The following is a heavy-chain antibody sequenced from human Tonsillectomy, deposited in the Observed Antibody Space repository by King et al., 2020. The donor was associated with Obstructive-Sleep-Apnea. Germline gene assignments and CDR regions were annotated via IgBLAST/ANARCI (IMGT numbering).Heavy chain of an antibody. D-gene: IGHD3-9*01. J-gene: IGHJ4*02. CDR1: GYTFTNYG. CDR3: ARVHGIAWFFVY. V-gene: IGHV1-18*04. Sequence: QLVQSGTEVKKPGASVKVSCKASGYTFTNYGITWVRQAPGQGLEWMGWISSYTGKTDYAQHFQDRFTMTTDTSTTTVSMELRSLRSDDTAVYYCARVHGIAWFFVYWGQGTLVTVSS. CDR2: ISSYTGKT.